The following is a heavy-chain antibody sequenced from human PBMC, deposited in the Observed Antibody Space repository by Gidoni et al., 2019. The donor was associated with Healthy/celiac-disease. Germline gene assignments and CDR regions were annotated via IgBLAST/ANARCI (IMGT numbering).Heavy chain of an antibody. CDR3: ARWAGGSGSYYNTLID. D-gene: IGHD3-10*01. Sequence: QVQLQESGPGLVKPSETLSLTCTVSGGSISSYYWSWIRQPAGKGLEWIGRIYTSGSTNYNPSLKSRVTMSVDTSKNQFSLKLSSVTTADTAVYYCARWAGGSGSYYNTLIDWGQGTLVTVSS. J-gene: IGHJ4*02. CDR1: GGSISSYY. CDR2: IYTSGST. V-gene: IGHV4-4*07.